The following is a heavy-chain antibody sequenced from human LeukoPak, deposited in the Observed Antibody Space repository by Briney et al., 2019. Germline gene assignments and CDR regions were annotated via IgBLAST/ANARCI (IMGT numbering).Heavy chain of an antibody. CDR1: GFTVSSNY. CDR2: IYSGGST. Sequence: GGSLRLSCAGSGFTVSSNYMGWVRQAPGKGLECVSVIYSGGSTYYADSVKGRFTISRDNSKNTLYLQMNSLRAEDTAVYYCARGLGYCTSTTCLLPFDYWGQGTLVTVSS. D-gene: IGHD2-2*01. V-gene: IGHV3-53*01. J-gene: IGHJ4*02. CDR3: ARGLGYCTSTTCLLPFDY.